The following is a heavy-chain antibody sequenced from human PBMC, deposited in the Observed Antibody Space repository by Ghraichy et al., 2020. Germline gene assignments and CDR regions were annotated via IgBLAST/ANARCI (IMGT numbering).Heavy chain of an antibody. V-gene: IGHV3-23*01. D-gene: IGHD4-17*01. Sequence: GSLRLSCAASGFSFSSHTMSWVRQAPGKGLEWVSGISGTGIRTYYADSVKGRFIISRDNSKNTLYLQMSTRRAEDTAVYYCAKEGDYGDFGWYFDLWGRGTLATVSS. CDR3: AKEGDYGDFGWYFDL. CDR2: ISGTGIRT. CDR1: GFSFSSHT. J-gene: IGHJ2*01.